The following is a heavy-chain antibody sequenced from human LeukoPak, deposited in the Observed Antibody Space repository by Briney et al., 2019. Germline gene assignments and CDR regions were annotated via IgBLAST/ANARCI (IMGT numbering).Heavy chain of an antibody. Sequence: PSETLSLTCTVSGGSISSGGYYWSWIRQPPGKGLQWIGEINHSGRSNYNPSLKSRVTISVDTSKNQFSLKLSSVTAADTAVYYCARGGSTPMVFRYWGQGTLVTVSS. J-gene: IGHJ4*02. CDR1: GGSISSGGYY. V-gene: IGHV4-39*07. CDR3: ARGGSTPMVFRY. D-gene: IGHD5-18*01. CDR2: INHSGRS.